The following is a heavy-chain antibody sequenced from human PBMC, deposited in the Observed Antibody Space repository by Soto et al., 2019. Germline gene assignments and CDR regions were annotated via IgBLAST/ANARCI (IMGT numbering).Heavy chain of an antibody. J-gene: IGHJ4*02. CDR2: MNPNSGNT. D-gene: IGHD3-3*01. Sequence: ASVKVSCKASGYTFTSYDTNWVRQATGQGLEWMGWMNPNSGNTGYAQKFQGRVTMTRNTSISTAYMELSSLRSEDTAVYYCARGLPTYYDFWSGYLAHNYWGQGTLVTVSS. CDR3: ARGLPTYYDFWSGYLAHNY. V-gene: IGHV1-8*01. CDR1: GYTFTSYD.